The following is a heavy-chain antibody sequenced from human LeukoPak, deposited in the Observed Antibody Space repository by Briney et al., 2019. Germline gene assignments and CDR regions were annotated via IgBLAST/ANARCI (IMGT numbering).Heavy chain of an antibody. CDR1: GPTFSSYG. V-gene: IGHV3-30*18. D-gene: IGHD5-18*01. Sequence: GGSLRLSCAASGPTFSSYGMHWVRQAPGKGLEWVAVISYDGSNKYYADSVKGRFTISRDNSKNTLYLQMNSLRAEDTAVYYCAKDHQAGYSYRPNYYYMDVWGKGTTVTVSS. CDR3: AKDHQAGYSYRPNYYYMDV. CDR2: ISYDGSNK. J-gene: IGHJ6*03.